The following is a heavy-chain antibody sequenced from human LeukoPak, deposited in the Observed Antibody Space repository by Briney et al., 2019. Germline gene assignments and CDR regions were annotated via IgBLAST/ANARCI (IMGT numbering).Heavy chain of an antibody. D-gene: IGHD3-10*01. CDR2: IYPGDSDN. CDR1: GYSFTSYW. Sequence: GESLKISCKGSGYSFTSYWIGWVRQPPGKGLEWMAVIYPGDSDNRYGPSFKGQFTISGDNSISTPYLQWDSLKASDPAMYYCAGKPYYGSVSYPDAFDIWGQGTMVTVSS. CDR3: AGKPYYGSVSYPDAFDI. V-gene: IGHV5-51*01. J-gene: IGHJ3*02.